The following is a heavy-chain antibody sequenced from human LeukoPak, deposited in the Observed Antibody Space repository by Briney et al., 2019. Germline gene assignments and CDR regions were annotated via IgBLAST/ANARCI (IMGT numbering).Heavy chain of an antibody. Sequence: GGSLRLSCAASGFTFSTYWMHWVRQAPGKGLVWVSRIKSDGSTNYADSVKGRVTISRDNAKNTVSLQMNSLRPEDTGVYYCARAPSEIGGYYPEYFRHWGQGTLVTVSS. D-gene: IGHD3-22*01. CDR1: GFTFSTYW. V-gene: IGHV3-74*01. CDR3: ARAPSEIGGYYPEYFRH. CDR2: IKSDGST. J-gene: IGHJ1*01.